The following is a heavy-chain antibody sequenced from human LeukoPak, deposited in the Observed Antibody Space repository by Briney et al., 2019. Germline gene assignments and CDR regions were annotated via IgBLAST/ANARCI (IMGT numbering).Heavy chain of an antibody. CDR3: ARAPYDFWSGYPYYMDV. Sequence: SETLSLTCTVSGGSISSYYWSWIRQPPGKGLEWIGYIYYSGSTNYNPSLKSRVTISVDTSKNQFSLKLSSVTAADTAVYYCARAPYDFWSGYPYYMDVWGKGTTVTVSS. CDR1: GGSISSYY. J-gene: IGHJ6*03. V-gene: IGHV4-59*01. D-gene: IGHD3-3*01. CDR2: IYYSGST.